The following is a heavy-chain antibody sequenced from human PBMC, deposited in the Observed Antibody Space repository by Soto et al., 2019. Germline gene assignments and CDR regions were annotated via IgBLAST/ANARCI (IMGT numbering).Heavy chain of an antibody. Sequence: QLQLQESGPGLVKPSETLSLTCTVSGGSISSSSYYWGWIRPPPGKGLEWIGSIYSSGSTCYNPSLKSRVTISVDTSKNQFSLKLTSVTAADTAVYYCASPKIAFYNWFDPWGQGTLVTLSS. D-gene: IGHD3-3*02. CDR3: ASPKIAFYNWFDP. J-gene: IGHJ5*02. CDR1: GGSISSSSYY. CDR2: IYSSGST. V-gene: IGHV4-39*01.